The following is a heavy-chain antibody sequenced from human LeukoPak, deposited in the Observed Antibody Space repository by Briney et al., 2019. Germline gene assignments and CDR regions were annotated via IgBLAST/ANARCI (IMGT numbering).Heavy chain of an antibody. CDR1: GFTFSSYA. CDR2: ISYDGSNK. D-gene: IGHD3-10*01. Sequence: SGGSLRLSCAASGFTFSSYAMHWVRQAPGKGLEWVAVISYDGSNKYYADSVKGRFTISRDNSKNTLYLQMNSLKIEDTAVYYCTRALRSVYYGSGPPFDYWGQGTLVTVSS. J-gene: IGHJ4*02. CDR3: TRALRSVYYGSGPPFDY. V-gene: IGHV3-30*07.